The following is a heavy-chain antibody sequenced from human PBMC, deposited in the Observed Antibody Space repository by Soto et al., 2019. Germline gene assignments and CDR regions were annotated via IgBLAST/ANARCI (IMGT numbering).Heavy chain of an antibody. J-gene: IGHJ6*03. CDR2: ISAHNGNS. CDR1: GYTFSNYG. V-gene: IGHV1-18*01. D-gene: IGHD3-10*01. CDR3: ARDWYFYGSGSPNHMDV. Sequence: QVQLVQSGDEMRKPGASVKVSCQSSGYTFSNYGITWVRQAPGQGLEWMGWISAHNGNSKYAQSVQGSLTLTTDTYTSTAYMELRSLRSDDTAVYYCARDWYFYGSGSPNHMDVWGKGTTVSVSS.